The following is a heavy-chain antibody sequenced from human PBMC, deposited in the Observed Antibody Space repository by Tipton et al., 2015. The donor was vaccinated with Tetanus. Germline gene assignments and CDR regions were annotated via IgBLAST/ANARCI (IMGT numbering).Heavy chain of an antibody. CDR2: VYSSGST. CDR1: GGSISSHY. V-gene: IGHV4-4*07. CDR3: ARGVWFGPGPRYYFDY. D-gene: IGHD3-10*01. Sequence: TLSLTCTVSGGSISSHYWSWIRQLPGKGLEWIGRVYSSGSTHYNPSLKSRVTMSLDTSKNQFSLSLNSVTAADTAVYFCARGVWFGPGPRYYFDYWGQGTLVTVSS. J-gene: IGHJ4*02.